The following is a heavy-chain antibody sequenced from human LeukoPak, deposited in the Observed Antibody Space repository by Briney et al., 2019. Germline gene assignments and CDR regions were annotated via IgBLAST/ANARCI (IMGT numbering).Heavy chain of an antibody. V-gene: IGHV4-34*01. CDR3: AREVGIAARPFDY. CDR1: GGSFSSYY. Sequence: SETLSLTCAVYGGSFSSYYWSWIRQPPGKRLEWIGEINHSGSTNYNPSLKSRVTISVDTSKNQFSLRLSSVTAADTAVYYCAREVGIAARPFDYWGQGTLVTVSS. J-gene: IGHJ4*02. D-gene: IGHD6-6*01. CDR2: INHSGST.